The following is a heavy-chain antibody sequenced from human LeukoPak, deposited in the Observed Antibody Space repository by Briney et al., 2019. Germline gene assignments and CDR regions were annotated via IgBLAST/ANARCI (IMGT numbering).Heavy chain of an antibody. J-gene: IGHJ1*01. CDR2: ITSDGRST. CDR1: GFTFSSYW. Sequence: GGSLRLSCAASGFTFSSYWMHWVRQAPGKGLVWVSRITSDGRSTTYADSVKGRFTVSRDNAKNTLYLQMNSLRAEDTAVYYCARDDSSGQQYFQHWGQGTLVTVSS. D-gene: IGHD3-22*01. CDR3: ARDDSSGQQYFQH. V-gene: IGHV3-74*01.